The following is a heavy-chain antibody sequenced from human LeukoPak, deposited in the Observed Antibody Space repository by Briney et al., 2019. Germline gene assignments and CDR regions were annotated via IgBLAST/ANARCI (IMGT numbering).Heavy chain of an antibody. V-gene: IGHV3-7*01. Sequence: GGSLRLSCAASGFTYSSYWMSWVRQAPGKGLEWLANIKQDGSEKYYVDSVKGRFTVSRDNAKNTLYLQMNSLRVEDTAVYYCARGRPHGNDYWGQGTLVTVSS. CDR3: ARGRPHGNDY. D-gene: IGHD4-23*01. J-gene: IGHJ4*02. CDR1: GFTYSSYW. CDR2: IKQDGSEK.